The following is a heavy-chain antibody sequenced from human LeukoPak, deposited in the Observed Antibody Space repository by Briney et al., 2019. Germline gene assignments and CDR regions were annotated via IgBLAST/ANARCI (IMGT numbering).Heavy chain of an antibody. D-gene: IGHD1-26*01. V-gene: IGHV1-2*06. CDR2: INPNSGGT. Sequence: ASVKVSCKASGYTFTGYYMHWVRQAPGQGLEWVGRINPNSGGTNYAQKFQGRVTMTRDTSISTAYMELSRLRSDDTAVYYCARDQWELRGIDYWGQGTLVTVSS. CDR1: GYTFTGYY. J-gene: IGHJ4*02. CDR3: ARDQWELRGIDY.